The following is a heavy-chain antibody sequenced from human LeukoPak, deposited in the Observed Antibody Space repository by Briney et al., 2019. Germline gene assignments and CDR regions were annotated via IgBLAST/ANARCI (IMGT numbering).Heavy chain of an antibody. CDR3: ASPVAGPFDY. CDR1: GFTFSSYS. V-gene: IGHV3-21*01. D-gene: IGHD6-19*01. Sequence: GGSLRLSCAASGFTFSSYSMNWVRQAPGKGLEWVSSISTSSSYIYYADSVKGRFTISRDNAKNTLYLQMNSLRAEDTAVYYCASPVAGPFDYWGQGTLVTVSS. CDR2: ISTSSSYI. J-gene: IGHJ4*02.